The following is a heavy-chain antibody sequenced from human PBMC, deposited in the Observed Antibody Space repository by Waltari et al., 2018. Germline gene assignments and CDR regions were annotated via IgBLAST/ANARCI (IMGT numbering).Heavy chain of an antibody. CDR2: ISYDGSNK. J-gene: IGHJ6*03. V-gene: IGHV3-30*18. CDR1: GFTFSSYG. Sequence: QVQLVESGGGVVQPGRSLRLSCAASGFTFSSYGMHWVRQAPGKGLAWVAVISYDGSNKYYADSVKGRFTISRDNSKNTLYLQMNSLRAEDTAVYYCAKSGIVATIWGFYYYYYYMDVWGKGTTVTVSS. D-gene: IGHD5-12*01. CDR3: AKSGIVATIWGFYYYYYYMDV.